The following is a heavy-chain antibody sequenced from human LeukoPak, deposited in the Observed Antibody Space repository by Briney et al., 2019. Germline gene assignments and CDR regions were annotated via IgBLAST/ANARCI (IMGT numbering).Heavy chain of an antibody. D-gene: IGHD2-2*01. J-gene: IGHJ6*03. CDR2: ISTSSSYI. Sequence: GGSLRLSCAVSGFTFSSYSMSWVRQAPGKGLEWVSSISTSSSYIYYADSVRGRFTISRDNAKNSLYLQMNSLRAEDTAVYYCARDRTQNYYMDVWGKGTTVTVSS. CDR1: GFTFSSYS. V-gene: IGHV3-21*01. CDR3: ARDRTQNYYMDV.